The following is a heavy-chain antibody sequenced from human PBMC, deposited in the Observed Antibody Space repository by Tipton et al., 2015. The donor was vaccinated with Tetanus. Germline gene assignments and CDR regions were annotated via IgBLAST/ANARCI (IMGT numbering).Heavy chain of an antibody. V-gene: IGHV6-1*01. Sequence: GLVKPSQTLSLTCAISGDSVSSNSAVWNWIRQSPSRGLEWLGRTYYKSRWSTNYAVSVKSRITINPDTSKNQFSLQLTSMTPEDAAVYYCARGDVSFDIWGHGTMVTVSS. D-gene: IGHD2-8*01. CDR2: TYYKSRWST. J-gene: IGHJ3*02. CDR3: ARGDVSFDI. CDR1: GDSVSSNSAV.